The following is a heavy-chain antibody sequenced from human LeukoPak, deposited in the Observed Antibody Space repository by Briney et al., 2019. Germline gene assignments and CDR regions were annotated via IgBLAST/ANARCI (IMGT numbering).Heavy chain of an antibody. CDR2: ISGSGGST. CDR3: AKQGYYYDSSGYYYLDY. V-gene: IGHV3-23*01. Sequence: GGSLTLSCAASGFTFSSYAMSWVRQAPGQGLEWVSAISGSGGSTYHADSVKGRFTISRDNSKNTLYLQMNSLRAEDTAVYYCAKQGYYYDSSGYYYLDYWGQGTLVTVFS. J-gene: IGHJ4*02. D-gene: IGHD3-22*01. CDR1: GFTFSSYA.